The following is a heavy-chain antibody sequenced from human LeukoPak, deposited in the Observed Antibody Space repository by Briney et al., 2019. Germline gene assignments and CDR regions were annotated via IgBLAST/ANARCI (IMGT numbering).Heavy chain of an antibody. D-gene: IGHD2-2*01. J-gene: IGHJ5*02. Sequence: SQTLSLTCAVSGGSISSGGYSWSWIRQPPGKGLEWIGYIYYSGSTNYNPSLKSRVTISVDTSKNQFSLKLSSVTAADTAVYYCARTQGYCSSTRCLGWFDPWGQGTLVTVSS. CDR1: GGSISSGGYS. CDR3: ARTQGYCSSTRCLGWFDP. V-gene: IGHV4-61*08. CDR2: IYYSGST.